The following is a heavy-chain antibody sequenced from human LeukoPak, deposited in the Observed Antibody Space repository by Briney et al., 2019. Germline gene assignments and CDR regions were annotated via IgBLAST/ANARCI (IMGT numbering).Heavy chain of an antibody. V-gene: IGHV3-30*02. Sequence: GGSLRLSCAASGFTFSSYGIHWVRQAPGKGLEWVAFIRNDGSNKYYADSVKGRFTVSRDNSKNTLYLQLNSLRAEDTAVYYCARQRGRFLEWSGPFDIWGQGTMVTVSS. D-gene: IGHD3-3*01. CDR2: IRNDGSNK. J-gene: IGHJ3*02. CDR1: GFTFSSYG. CDR3: ARQRGRFLEWSGPFDI.